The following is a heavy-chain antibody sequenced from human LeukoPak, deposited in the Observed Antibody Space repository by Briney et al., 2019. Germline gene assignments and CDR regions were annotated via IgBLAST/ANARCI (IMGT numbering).Heavy chain of an antibody. CDR2: INSDGSST. D-gene: IGHD1-26*01. J-gene: IGHJ6*03. CDR3: ARVASGSYFGYYYYYMDV. V-gene: IGHV3-74*01. CDR1: GFTFSNYW. Sequence: AGSLRLSCAASGFTFSNYWMHWVRQAPGKGLVWVSRINSDGSSTSYADSVKGRFTISRDNAKDTLYLQMKSLRAEDTAVYYCARVASGSYFGYYYYYMDVGGKGTTVTVSS.